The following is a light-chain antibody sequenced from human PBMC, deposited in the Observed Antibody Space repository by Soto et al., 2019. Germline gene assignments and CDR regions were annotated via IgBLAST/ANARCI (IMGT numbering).Light chain of an antibody. V-gene: IGLV2-14*01. CDR2: EVS. CDR3: SSNTTSSTLV. CDR1: SSDIGGYNS. Sequence: QSALTQPASVSGSPGQSITISCTGTSSDIGGYNSVSCYQHHPGKAPKLMIYEVSNRPSGVSNRFSGSKSANTASLTISGLQDEDEADYYCSSNTTSSTLVYGGGTKLTVL. J-gene: IGLJ3*02.